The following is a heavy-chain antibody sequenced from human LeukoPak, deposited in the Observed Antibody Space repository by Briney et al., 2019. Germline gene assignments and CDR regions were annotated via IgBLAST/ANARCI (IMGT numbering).Heavy chain of an antibody. V-gene: IGHV4-59*08. CDR2: VHYSGST. D-gene: IGHD1-20*01. CDR1: GGSISSAF. J-gene: IGHJ4*02. Sequence: PSETVSLTCTVSGGSISSAFWSWIRQPPGKGLEWIAYVHYSGSTSYNPSLKSRLTISLDTSKNQFSLKLSSVTAADTAVYHCARLDGNWNYFDYWGQGTLVTVSS. CDR3: ARLDGNWNYFDY.